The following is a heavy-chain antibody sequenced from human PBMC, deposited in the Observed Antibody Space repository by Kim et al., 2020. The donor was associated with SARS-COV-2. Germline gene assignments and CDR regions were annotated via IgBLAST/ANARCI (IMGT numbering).Heavy chain of an antibody. CDR2: INHSGST. J-gene: IGHJ1*01. D-gene: IGHD6-6*01. CDR3: ARGKWRRTRQNGAEYFQH. V-gene: IGHV4-34*01. Sequence: SETLSLTCAVYGGSFSGYYWSWIRQPPGKGLEWIGEINHSGSTNYNPSLKSRVTISVDTSKNQFSLKLSSVTAADTAVYYCARGKWRRTRQNGAEYFQHWGQGTLVTVSS. CDR1: GGSFSGYY.